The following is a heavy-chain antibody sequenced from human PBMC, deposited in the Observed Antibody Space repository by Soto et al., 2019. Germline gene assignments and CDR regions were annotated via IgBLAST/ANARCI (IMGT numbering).Heavy chain of an antibody. CDR3: ARIGVGRYCSGGSCCSHDY. Sequence: QVQLQQWGAGLLKPSETLSLTCAVYGGSFSGYYWSWIRQPPGKGLEWIGEINHSGSTNYNPSLKSRVTISVDTSKNQFSLKLSSVTAADTAVYYCARIGVGRYCSGGSCCSHDYWGQGTLVTVSS. CDR2: INHSGST. V-gene: IGHV4-34*01. D-gene: IGHD2-15*01. J-gene: IGHJ4*02. CDR1: GGSFSGYY.